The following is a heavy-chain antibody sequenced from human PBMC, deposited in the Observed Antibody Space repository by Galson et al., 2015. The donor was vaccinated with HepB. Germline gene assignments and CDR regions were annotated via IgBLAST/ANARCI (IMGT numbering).Heavy chain of an antibody. V-gene: IGHV3-53*01. CDR2: IYSGGST. J-gene: IGHJ6*03. Sequence: SLRLSCAASGFTVSSNYMSWVRQAPGKGLEWVSVIYSGGSTYYADFVKGRFTISRDNSKNTLYLQMNSLRAEDTAVYYCARDQVAGIAARYYYYYMDVWGKGTTVTVSS. CDR3: ARDQVAGIAARYYYYYMDV. CDR1: GFTVSSNY. D-gene: IGHD6-6*01.